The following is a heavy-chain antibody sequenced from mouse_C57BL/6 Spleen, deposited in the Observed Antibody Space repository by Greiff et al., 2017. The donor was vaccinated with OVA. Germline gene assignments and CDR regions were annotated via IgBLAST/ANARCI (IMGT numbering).Heavy chain of an antibody. CDR1: GYTFTSYG. D-gene: IGHD2-5*01. Sequence: VKLQESGAELARPGASVKLSCKASGYTFTSYGISWVKQRTGQGLEWIGEIYPRSGNTYYNEKFKCKATLTADKSSSTAYMQLRSLTSEDSAVYFCARLDYSIYGADRGQGTLVTVSA. CDR3: ARLDYSIYGAD. V-gene: IGHV1-81*01. CDR2: IYPRSGNT. J-gene: IGHJ3*01.